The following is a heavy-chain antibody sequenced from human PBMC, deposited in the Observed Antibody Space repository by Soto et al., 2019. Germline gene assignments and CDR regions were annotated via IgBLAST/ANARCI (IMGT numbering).Heavy chain of an antibody. D-gene: IGHD3-22*01. CDR2: IIPIFGTA. V-gene: IGHV1-69*01. CDR1: GGTFSRHA. J-gene: IGHJ4*02. CDR3: ARGWGYDSNDYYYAY. Sequence: QVQLVQSGAEVRKPGSSVKVSCKASGGTFSRHAISWVRQAPGQGLEWMGGIIPIFGTANHAQKFQGRIKNIGDESSRTVYMELGSLRSEETAMYYCARGWGYDSNDYYYAYWGQGTLVIVAS.